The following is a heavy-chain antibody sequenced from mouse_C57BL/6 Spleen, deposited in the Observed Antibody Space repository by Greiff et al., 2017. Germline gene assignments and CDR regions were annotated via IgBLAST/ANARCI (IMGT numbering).Heavy chain of an antibody. CDR2: IDPSDSET. CDR3: ARGWLLPYYYAMDY. J-gene: IGHJ4*01. CDR1: GYTFTSYW. V-gene: IGHV1-52*01. Sequence: VQLQQSGAELVRPGSSVKLSCKASGYTFTSYWMHWVKQRPIQGLEWIGNIDPSDSETHYNQKFKDKATLTVDKSSSTAYTQLSSLTSEDSAVYYCARGWLLPYYYAMDYWGQGTSVTVSS. D-gene: IGHD2-3*01.